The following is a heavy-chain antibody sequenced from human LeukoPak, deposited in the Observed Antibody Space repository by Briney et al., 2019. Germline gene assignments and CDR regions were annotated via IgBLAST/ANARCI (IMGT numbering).Heavy chain of an antibody. CDR1: GGSFSGYY. CDR3: ARVGIAAAGTGY. Sequence: SETLSLTCAVYGGSFSGYYWSWIRQPPGKGLEWIGEINHSGSTNYNPSLKSRVTISVDTSKNQFSLKLSSVTAADTAVYYCARVGIAAAGTGYWGQGTLVTVSS. D-gene: IGHD6-13*01. J-gene: IGHJ4*02. V-gene: IGHV4-34*01. CDR2: INHSGST.